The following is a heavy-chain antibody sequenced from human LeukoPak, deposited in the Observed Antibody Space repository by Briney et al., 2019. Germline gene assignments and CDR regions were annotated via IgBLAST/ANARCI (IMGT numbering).Heavy chain of an antibody. CDR1: GFTFSSYG. V-gene: IGHV3-23*01. Sequence: GGSLRLSCAASGFTFSSYGMHWVRQAPGKGLEWVSTISGSGGSTNHADSVKGRFTISRDDSKNTLYLQMNSLRAEDTAIYYCATYRQVLLPFESWGQGTLVTVSS. J-gene: IGHJ4*02. CDR2: ISGSGGST. CDR3: ATYRQVLLPFES. D-gene: IGHD2-8*02.